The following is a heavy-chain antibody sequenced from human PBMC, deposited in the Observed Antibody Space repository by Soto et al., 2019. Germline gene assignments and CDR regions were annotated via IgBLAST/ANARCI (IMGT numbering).Heavy chain of an antibody. D-gene: IGHD4-4*01. V-gene: IGHV3-33*01. CDR1: GFTFSSYG. J-gene: IGHJ6*02. Sequence: GGSLRLSCAASGFTFSSYGLHWVRQAPGKGLEWVAIIWYDGSNKYYADSVKGRFTISRDNSKNTLYLQMNSLRAEDTAVYYCARDPATVSYGHMDVWGQGTTVTVSS. CDR3: ARDPATVSYGHMDV. CDR2: IWYDGSNK.